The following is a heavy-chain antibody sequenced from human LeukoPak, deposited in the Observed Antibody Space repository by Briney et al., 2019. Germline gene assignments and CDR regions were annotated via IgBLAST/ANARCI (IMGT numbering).Heavy chain of an antibody. D-gene: IGHD3-22*01. CDR3: AKDKFEGYYDSSGYNYYFDY. CDR2: ISNRGSTI. CDR1: GFTFSSYE. Sequence: GGSLRLSCAASGFTFSSYEMNWVRQAPGKGLEWVSYISNRGSTIYYADSVKGRFTISRDNAKNSLYLQMNSLRAEDTAVYYCAKDKFEGYYDSSGYNYYFDYWGQGTLVTVSS. V-gene: IGHV3-48*03. J-gene: IGHJ4*02.